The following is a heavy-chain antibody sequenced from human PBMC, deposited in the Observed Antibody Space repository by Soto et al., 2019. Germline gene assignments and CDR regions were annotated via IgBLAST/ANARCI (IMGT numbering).Heavy chain of an antibody. Sequence: ASVQVSCKASGYTFTSYYMHWVRQAPGQGLEWMGIINPSGGSTSYAQKFQGRVTMTRDTSTSTVYMELSSLRSEDTAGYYCARNWGGGIAAAAYYFDYWGQGTLVTVSS. D-gene: IGHD6-13*01. CDR1: GYTFTSYY. V-gene: IGHV1-46*01. CDR3: ARNWGGGIAAAAYYFDY. CDR2: INPSGGST. J-gene: IGHJ4*02.